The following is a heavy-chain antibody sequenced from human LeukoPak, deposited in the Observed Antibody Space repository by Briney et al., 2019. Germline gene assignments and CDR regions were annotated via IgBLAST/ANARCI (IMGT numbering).Heavy chain of an antibody. CDR3: ARGGYSSSWYILFDY. V-gene: IGHV6-1*01. D-gene: IGHD6-13*01. Sequence: SQTLSLTCAISGDSVSSNSAAWNWIRQSPSRGLEWLGRTYYRSKWYNDYALSVKSRITINPDISKNQFSLQLNSMTPEDTAVYYYARGGYSSSWYILFDYWGQGTLVAVSS. J-gene: IGHJ4*02. CDR2: TYYRSKWYN. CDR1: GDSVSSNSAA.